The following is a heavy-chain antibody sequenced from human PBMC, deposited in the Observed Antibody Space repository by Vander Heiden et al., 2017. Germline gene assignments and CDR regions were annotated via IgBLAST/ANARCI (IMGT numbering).Heavy chain of an antibody. J-gene: IGHJ4*02. CDR1: GGSISSSSYY. Sequence: QLQLQESGPGLVKPSETLSLTCTVPGGSISSSSYYWGWLRQPPGKGLEWIGSIYYSGSTYYNPSLKSRVTISVDTSKNQFSLKLSSVTAADTAVYYCAENNYYDSSGYFSWGQGTLVTVSS. V-gene: IGHV4-39*01. CDR2: IYYSGST. CDR3: AENNYYDSSGYFS. D-gene: IGHD3-22*01.